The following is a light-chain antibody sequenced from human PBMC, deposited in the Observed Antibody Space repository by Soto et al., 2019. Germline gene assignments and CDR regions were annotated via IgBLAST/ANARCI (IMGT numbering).Light chain of an antibody. J-gene: IGLJ1*01. Sequence: QSVLTQPPSASGSPGQSVTISCTGTSSYVGAYNYVSWYQQHPGKAPKLMIYEVSKRPSGVPDRFSASKSGNTASLTVSGLQAEDEADYYCSSYAGSNSFVFGTGTKVTVL. CDR2: EVS. CDR1: SSYVGAYNY. CDR3: SSYAGSNSFV. V-gene: IGLV2-8*01.